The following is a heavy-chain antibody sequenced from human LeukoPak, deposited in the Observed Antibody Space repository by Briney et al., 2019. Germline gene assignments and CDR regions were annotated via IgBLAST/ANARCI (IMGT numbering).Heavy chain of an antibody. J-gene: IGHJ5*02. CDR1: GFTLSSYW. CDR2: INSDGSST. CDR3: ARVVRIGWFDP. V-gene: IGHV3-74*01. D-gene: IGHD3-10*01. Sequence: GGSLRLSCAASGFTLSSYWMHWVRQAPGKGLVWVSRINSDGSSTSYADSVKGRFTISRDNAKNTLYLQMNSLRAEDTAVYYCARVVRIGWFDPWGQGTLVTVSS.